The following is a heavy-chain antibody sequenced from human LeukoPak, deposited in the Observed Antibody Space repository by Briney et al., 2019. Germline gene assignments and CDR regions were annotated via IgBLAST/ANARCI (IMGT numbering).Heavy chain of an antibody. D-gene: IGHD2-2*01. V-gene: IGHV3-30*01. Sequence: GGSLRLSCAASGFTFSSYAMHWVRQAPGKGLEWVAVISYDGSNKYYADSVKGRVTISRDNSKNTLYLQMNSLRAEDTAVYYCAREGDIVVPYYFDYWGQGTLVTVSS. CDR2: ISYDGSNK. CDR1: GFTFSSYA. J-gene: IGHJ4*02. CDR3: AREGDIVVPYYFDY.